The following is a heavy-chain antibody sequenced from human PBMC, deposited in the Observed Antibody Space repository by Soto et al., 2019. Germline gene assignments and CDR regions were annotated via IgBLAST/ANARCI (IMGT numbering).Heavy chain of an antibody. Sequence: GGAPRLSWGGSGFTFRRYALSWVRQAPGKGLEWVSAISGSGGSTYYADSVKGRFTISRDNSKNTLYLQMNSLRAEDTAVYYCAKSDSNDYWGQGTLVTVSS. CDR2: ISGSGGST. V-gene: IGHV3-23*01. CDR3: AKSDSNDY. CDR1: GFTFRRYA. J-gene: IGHJ4*02.